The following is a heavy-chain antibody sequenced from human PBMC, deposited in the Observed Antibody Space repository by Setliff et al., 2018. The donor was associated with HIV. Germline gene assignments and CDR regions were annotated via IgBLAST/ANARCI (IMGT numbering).Heavy chain of an antibody. CDR1: GYTFNNYY. CDR3: ATSSRIYYYSYMDV. D-gene: IGHD2-2*01. V-gene: IGHV1-46*02. CDR2: INPSDNRT. J-gene: IGHJ6*03. Sequence: ASVKVSCKASGYTFNNYYMHWVRQAPGQGLEWMGIINPSDNRTYYAQKFQGRVTMTTDTSTSTAYMELRTLRSDDTAVYYCATSSRIYYYSYMDVWGKGTTVTVSS.